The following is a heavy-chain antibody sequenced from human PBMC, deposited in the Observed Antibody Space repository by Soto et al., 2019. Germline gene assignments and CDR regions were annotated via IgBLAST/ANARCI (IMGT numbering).Heavy chain of an antibody. CDR3: AAASRVLEDH. V-gene: IGHV3-7*01. Sequence: EVQVVESGGGLVQPGGSLRLSCAASGFTFNNYWMFWARQAPGKGLEWVANINKDGSQKQYVDSVKGRFTISRDNAKSSLYLQMNSLRGEDTATYSCAAASRVLEDHWGQGTLVTVSS. D-gene: IGHD6-13*01. CDR2: INKDGSQK. CDR1: GFTFNNYW. J-gene: IGHJ4*02.